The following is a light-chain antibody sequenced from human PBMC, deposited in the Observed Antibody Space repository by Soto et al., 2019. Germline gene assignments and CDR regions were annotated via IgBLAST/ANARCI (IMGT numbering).Light chain of an antibody. CDR2: DAS. J-gene: IGKJ4*01. V-gene: IGKV3-20*01. CDR3: QQFSSYPLT. Sequence: EIVLTRSPGTLSLSPGERATLSCRASQTVRNNYLAWYQQKPGQAPRLLIYDASSRATGIPDRFSGGGSGTDFTLTISRLEPEDFAVYYCQQFSSYPLTFGGGTKVDI. CDR1: QTVRNNY.